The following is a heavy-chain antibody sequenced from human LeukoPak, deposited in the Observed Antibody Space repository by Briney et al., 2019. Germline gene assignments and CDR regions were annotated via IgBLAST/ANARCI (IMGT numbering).Heavy chain of an antibody. CDR2: INPNSGDT. Sequence: ASVKVSCKASGYILTDYYMHWVRQAPGQGLEWMGWINPNSGDTNYAQKFQGRVTMTRDTSISTAYMDLSRLRSDDTAVYYCTRGVVVAALDAFDVWGQGTMVTVSS. J-gene: IGHJ3*01. CDR3: TRGVVVAALDAFDV. CDR1: GYILTDYY. V-gene: IGHV1-2*02. D-gene: IGHD2-15*01.